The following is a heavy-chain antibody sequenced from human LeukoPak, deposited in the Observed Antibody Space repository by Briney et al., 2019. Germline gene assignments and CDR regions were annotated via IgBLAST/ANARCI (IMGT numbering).Heavy chain of an antibody. V-gene: IGHV3-66*01. Sequence: GGSLRLSCAVSGFTVSGYHMTWVRQAPGKGLQWVSTIYIDGNTFYADSVKGRFTISRDNSKNTLYFQMNNLRVEDTAVYYCATGRDAYKSGCWGQGTLVTVS. CDR1: GFTVSGYH. CDR3: ATGRDAYKSGC. J-gene: IGHJ4*02. D-gene: IGHD5-24*01. CDR2: IYIDGNT.